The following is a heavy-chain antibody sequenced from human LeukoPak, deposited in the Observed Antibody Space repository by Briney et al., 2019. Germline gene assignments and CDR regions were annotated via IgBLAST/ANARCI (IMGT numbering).Heavy chain of an antibody. D-gene: IGHD1-1*01. J-gene: IGHJ4*02. CDR1: GFTFSTSA. CDR3: ASGIRERGFDS. V-gene: IGHV3-21*01. CDR2: ISPTGGAI. Sequence: PGGSLRLSCAASGFTFSTSAMNWVRQAPGGGLEWVSSISPTGGAIFYAASVRGRFTISRDNAKSSLFLQMNSLRAEDTALYFCASGIRERGFDSWGQGTLVTVSS.